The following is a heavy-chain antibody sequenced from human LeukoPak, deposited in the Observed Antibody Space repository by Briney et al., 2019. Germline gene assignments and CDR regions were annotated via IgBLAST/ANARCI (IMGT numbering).Heavy chain of an antibody. Sequence: GGSLRLSCAASGFTVSSYAMSWVRQAPGKGLEWVSATSGSGGSTYYANAVKGRFTISRDNSKNTLYLQMNSLRAEDTAVYYCAKYTAFGDPSGYWGQGTLVTVSS. J-gene: IGHJ4*02. V-gene: IGHV3-23*01. CDR2: TSGSGGST. D-gene: IGHD4-17*01. CDR1: GFTVSSYA. CDR3: AKYTAFGDPSGY.